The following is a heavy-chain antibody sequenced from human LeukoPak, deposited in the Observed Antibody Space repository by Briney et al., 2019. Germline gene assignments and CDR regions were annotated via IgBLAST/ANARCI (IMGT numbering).Heavy chain of an antibody. V-gene: IGHV4-34*01. CDR3: ARTHDYGDYEFDY. CDR1: GGSFSGYH. D-gene: IGHD4-17*01. CDR2: INHAGST. Sequence: PSETLSLTCAEYGGSFSGYHWSWIRQPPGKGLEWIGEINHAGSTNYNPSLESRVNISVDTSKYQLSLKLSSVTAADTAVYYCARTHDYGDYEFDYWGQGTLVTVSS. J-gene: IGHJ4*02.